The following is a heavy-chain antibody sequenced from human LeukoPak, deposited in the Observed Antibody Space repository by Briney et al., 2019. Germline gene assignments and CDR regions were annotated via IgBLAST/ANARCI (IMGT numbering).Heavy chain of an antibody. V-gene: IGHV3-43*02. Sequence: QPGGSLRLSCAASGFTFDDYAMHWVRQAPGKGLEWVSLISGDGGSTYYADSVKGRFTISRDNSKNSLYLQMNSLGTEDTALYYCAKDLIAVADTPYYFDYWGQGTLVTVSS. CDR1: GFTFDDYA. CDR3: AKDLIAVADTPYYFDY. J-gene: IGHJ4*02. D-gene: IGHD6-19*01. CDR2: ISGDGGST.